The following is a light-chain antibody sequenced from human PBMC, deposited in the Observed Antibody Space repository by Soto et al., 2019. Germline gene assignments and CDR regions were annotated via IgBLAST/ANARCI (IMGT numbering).Light chain of an antibody. J-gene: IGLJ2*01. V-gene: IGLV7-43*01. Sequence: QAVVTQEPSLTVSPGGTVTLTCASSTGAVTSGYYPNWLQQKPGQAPRALIYSTSSKHSSTPARFSGSLLGGKAALTLSGAQHEDEAEYYCLLYYGGDQGVFGGGTKLTVL. CDR2: STS. CDR1: TGAVTSGYY. CDR3: LLYYGGDQGV.